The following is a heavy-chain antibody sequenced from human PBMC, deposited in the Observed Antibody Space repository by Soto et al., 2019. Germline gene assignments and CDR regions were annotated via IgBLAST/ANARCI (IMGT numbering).Heavy chain of an antibody. CDR3: ARVAY. Sequence: GGSLRLSCAASGFTFSRVSMNWARQVPGKGLEWVASISSASSETWYADSVKGRFIISRDNAQNSLFLQMNTLRPEDSAIYYCARVAYWGPGTQVTVSS. J-gene: IGHJ4*02. V-gene: IGHV3-21*01. CDR2: ISSASSET. CDR1: GFTFSRVS.